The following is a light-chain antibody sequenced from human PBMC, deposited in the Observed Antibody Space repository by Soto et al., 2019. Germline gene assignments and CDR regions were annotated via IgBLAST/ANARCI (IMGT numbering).Light chain of an antibody. CDR1: SSDVGGYDY. V-gene: IGLV2-8*01. Sequence: QSVLTQPPSASGSPGQSVTISCTGTSSDVGGYDYVSWYQQRPGKAPKLLIHEVTKRPSGVPDRFSGSKSGNTASLTVSGLQAEDEADYYCSSYTGSDVIFGGGTKVTVL. J-gene: IGLJ2*01. CDR3: SSYTGSDVI. CDR2: EVT.